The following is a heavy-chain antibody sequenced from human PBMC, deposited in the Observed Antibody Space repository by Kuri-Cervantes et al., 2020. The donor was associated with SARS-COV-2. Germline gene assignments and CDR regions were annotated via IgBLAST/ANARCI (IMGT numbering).Heavy chain of an antibody. CDR2: VKTNSGNT. CDR1: ETTFPNYD. V-gene: IGHV1-8*01. D-gene: IGHD3-3*01. CDR3: ASQIITIFGVVIGEGGYFQH. J-gene: IGHJ1*01. Sequence: ASVKVSCKAPETTFPNYDINWVRQATGQGLEWMGMVKTNSGNTLYAQIFQGRVTMTRDTSTSTVYMELSSLRSEDTAVYYCASQIITIFGVVIGEGGYFQHWGQGTLVTVSS.